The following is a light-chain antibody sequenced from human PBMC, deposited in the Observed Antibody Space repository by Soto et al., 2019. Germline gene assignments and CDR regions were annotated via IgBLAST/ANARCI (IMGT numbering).Light chain of an antibody. Sequence: SVLNPVSSVSGAPGQSITISLPGNSKDVGTFNLVSWYQQHPGKAPRLMIYEVIKRPSGVSNRFSGSKSGNTASLTISGLQAEDEADYYCCSCAGSSVYVFGTGTKVTVL. CDR3: CSCAGSSVYV. V-gene: IGLV2-23*02. CDR1: SKDVGTFNL. J-gene: IGLJ1*01. CDR2: EVI.